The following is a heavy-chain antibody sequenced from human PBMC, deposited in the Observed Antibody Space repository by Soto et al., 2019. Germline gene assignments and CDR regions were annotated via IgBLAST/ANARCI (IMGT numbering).Heavy chain of an antibody. D-gene: IGHD2-2*01. Sequence: PGGSLRLSCAASGFTFSSHGMHWLRQAPGKGLEWVTVISYDGSNEYYADSVKGRFTISRDNSKNTLYLQMNSLRAEDTAVYYCANERMEQYQLLPYFDYWGQGTLVTVSS. V-gene: IGHV3-30*18. J-gene: IGHJ4*02. CDR2: ISYDGSNE. CDR3: ANERMEQYQLLPYFDY. CDR1: GFTFSSHG.